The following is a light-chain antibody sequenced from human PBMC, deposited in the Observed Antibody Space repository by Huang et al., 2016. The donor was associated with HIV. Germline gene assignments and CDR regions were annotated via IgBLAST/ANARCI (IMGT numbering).Light chain of an antibody. Sequence: DIQMTQSPSPLSAFVGDRLTTTCRASQNISSWLAWYQQKPGKAPRLRIYEISSLESGVPSRVSGSGSGTEFTLTISSLQPDDIGTYYCQYGETFGQGSKVEVK. CDR3: QYGET. J-gene: IGKJ1*01. CDR2: EIS. V-gene: IGKV1-5*03. CDR1: QNISSW.